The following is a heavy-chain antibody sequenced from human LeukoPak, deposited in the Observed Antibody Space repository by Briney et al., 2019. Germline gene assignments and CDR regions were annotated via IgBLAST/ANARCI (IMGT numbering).Heavy chain of an antibody. CDR1: GFTFSGYD. CDR2: IGTVGDT. V-gene: IGHV3-13*04. J-gene: IGHJ3*02. D-gene: IGHD3-10*01. Sequence: LPGGSLRLSCAASGFTFSGYDFHWVRQATGRGLEWVSAIGTVGDTHYLDSVKGRFTISRENAKNSLYLQMNSLRAGDTAVYYCARETGDVLLGAFDIWGQGTMVTVSS. CDR3: ARETGDVLLGAFDI.